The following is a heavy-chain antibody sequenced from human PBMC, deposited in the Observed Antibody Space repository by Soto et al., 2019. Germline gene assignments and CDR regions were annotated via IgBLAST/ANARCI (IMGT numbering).Heavy chain of an antibody. CDR1: GGTFISYA. CDR3: ARDDPPRTHDAFDI. CDR2: IIPIFGTA. V-gene: IGHV1-69*13. Sequence: SVTVSCQASGGTFISYAISWVRQAPGQGLEWMGGIIPIFGTANYAQKFQGRVTITADESTSTAYMELSSLRSEDTAVYYCARDDPPRTHDAFDIWGQGTMVTVSS. J-gene: IGHJ3*02.